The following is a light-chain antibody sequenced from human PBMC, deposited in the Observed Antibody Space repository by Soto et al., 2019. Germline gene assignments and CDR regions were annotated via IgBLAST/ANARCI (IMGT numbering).Light chain of an antibody. J-gene: IGLJ1*01. CDR1: SSDVGAYIY. V-gene: IGLV2-14*03. CDR2: EVN. CDR3: SSYSDSDTQV. Sequence: QSALTQPASVSGSPGQSITISCGGTSSDVGAYIYVSWYQQFPGKAPKLIIYEVNNRPSGVSDRFSGSKSDTTAYLTISGLQAEDEADYYCSSYSDSDTQVFGTGTKLTVL.